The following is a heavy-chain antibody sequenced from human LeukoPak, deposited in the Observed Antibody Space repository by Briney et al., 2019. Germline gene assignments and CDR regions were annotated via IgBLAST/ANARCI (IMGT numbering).Heavy chain of an antibody. CDR3: AREMSSSWVFDY. CDR2: INHSGGT. V-gene: IGHV4-34*01. Sequence: SETLSLTCAVNGGSLSAYYWSWIRQPPGKGLEWIAEINHSGGTSYNPSLKSRVTIAIDPSKNQFSLKLRSVTAADTAVYYCAREMSSSWVFDYWGQGTLVTVSS. D-gene: IGHD6-13*01. CDR1: GGSLSAYY. J-gene: IGHJ4*02.